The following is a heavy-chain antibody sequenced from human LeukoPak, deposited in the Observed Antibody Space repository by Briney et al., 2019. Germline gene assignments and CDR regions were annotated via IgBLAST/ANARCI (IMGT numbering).Heavy chain of an antibody. Sequence: SETLSLTCTVSGGSISSSSYYWGWIRQPPGKGLEWIGSIYYSGSTYYNPSLKSRVTISVDTSKNQFSLTLSSVTAADTAVYYCARDLRAAGNWFDPWGQGTLVTVSS. J-gene: IGHJ5*02. CDR1: GGSISSSSYY. CDR2: IYYSGST. D-gene: IGHD6-13*01. CDR3: ARDLRAAGNWFDP. V-gene: IGHV4-39*07.